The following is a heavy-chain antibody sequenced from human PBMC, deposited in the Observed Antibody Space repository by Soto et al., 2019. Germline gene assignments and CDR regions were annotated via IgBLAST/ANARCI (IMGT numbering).Heavy chain of an antibody. D-gene: IGHD2-21*02. Sequence: EVRLVESGGGLVKPGGSLRLSCAGSGFTFGDYSLNWVRQPPGKGLEWVSSISSGSGHIFYAESMKGRFTTSRDNAQNSLYLQVVGLRAEGTAVYYCAISPYCEGDCYRLGIFDYWGQGTVVSVSS. V-gene: IGHV3-21*01. J-gene: IGHJ4*02. CDR3: AISPYCEGDCYRLGIFDY. CDR1: GFTFGDYS. CDR2: ISSGSGHI.